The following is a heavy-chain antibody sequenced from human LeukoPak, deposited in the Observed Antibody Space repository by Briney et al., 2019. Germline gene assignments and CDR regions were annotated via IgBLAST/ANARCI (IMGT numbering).Heavy chain of an antibody. D-gene: IGHD6-19*01. Sequence: GESLKISCKASGYSFTTYWIGWVRQMPGKGLEWMGSIYLGDSDTTYDPSFQGQVTISADKSISTAYLQWNSLKASDTAMYYCALGVAGRFAFWGQGTLVTVSS. CDR1: GYSFTTYW. CDR2: IYLGDSDT. J-gene: IGHJ4*02. V-gene: IGHV5-51*01. CDR3: ALGVAGRFAF.